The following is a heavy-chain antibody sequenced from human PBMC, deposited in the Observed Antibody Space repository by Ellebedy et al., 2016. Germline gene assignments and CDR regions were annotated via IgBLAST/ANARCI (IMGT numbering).Heavy chain of an antibody. V-gene: IGHV5-51*01. CDR2: VYPDDSDA. D-gene: IGHD6-19*01. J-gene: IGHJ4*02. CDR3: ARRGPSGWHGFDY. Sequence: GESLKISCKGSGYSFTNYWIGWVRQMPGKGPEWMGIVYPDDSDARYSPSFQGQVTFSVDRSINTAYLQWSSLKASDSAIYYCARRGPSGWHGFDYWGQGTLVTVSS. CDR1: GYSFTNYW.